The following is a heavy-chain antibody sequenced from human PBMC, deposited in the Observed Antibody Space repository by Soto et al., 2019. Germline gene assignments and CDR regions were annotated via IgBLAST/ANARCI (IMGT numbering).Heavy chain of an antibody. D-gene: IGHD6-13*01. CDR3: ARAAIHGSSWYFWFDP. J-gene: IGHJ5*02. Sequence: SVKVSCKTSGGTFSSHAINGVRQAPGQGLEWMGGIIPMFGTTNYAQKFKGRVTISADESTSTAYMELSSLRSEDAAVYYCARAAIHGSSWYFWFDPWGQGPLVTVSS. CDR2: IIPMFGTT. V-gene: IGHV1-69*13. CDR1: GGTFSSHA.